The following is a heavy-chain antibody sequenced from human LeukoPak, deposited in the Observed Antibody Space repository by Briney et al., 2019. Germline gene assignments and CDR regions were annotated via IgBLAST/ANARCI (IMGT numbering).Heavy chain of an antibody. J-gene: IGHJ4*02. V-gene: IGHV3-66*01. CDR1: GFTFSKYA. D-gene: IGHD5-12*01. CDR3: ARGPRGYHNT. Sequence: GESLSLPCAASGFTFSKYAMSGVRHAPGKGREWGSLIYCVGSTYHAASLKGRFPLSRHNPKNTPYLQMNSLRAEDTAVYYCARGPRGYHNTGGQGTLVTVSS. CDR2: IYCVGST.